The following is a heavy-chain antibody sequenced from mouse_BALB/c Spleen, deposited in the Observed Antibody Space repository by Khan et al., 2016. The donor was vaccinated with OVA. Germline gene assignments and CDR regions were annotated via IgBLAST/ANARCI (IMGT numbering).Heavy chain of an antibody. CDR3: ARELRDYWYFDI. CDR1: GYSITSDYS. J-gene: IGHJ1*01. Sequence: VQLKESGPDLVKPSQSLSLTCTVTGYSITSDYSWHWIRQFPGNKLEWMGYIHYSGSTNYNPSLKSRISITRDTSKNQFFLQLNSETTEDTATLCWARELRDYWYFDIWRAGTTVTVSS. D-gene: IGHD1-1*01. V-gene: IGHV3-1*02. CDR2: IHYSGST.